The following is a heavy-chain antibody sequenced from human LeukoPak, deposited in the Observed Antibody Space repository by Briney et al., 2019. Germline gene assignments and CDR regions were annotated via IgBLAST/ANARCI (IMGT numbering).Heavy chain of an antibody. CDR2: IYTSGST. CDR1: GGSISSYY. Sequence: SETLSLTCTVSGGSISSYYWSWIRQPAGKGLEWIGRIYTSGSTNYNPSLKSRVTMSVDTSKNQFSLKLSSVTAADTAVYYCARGGVGVGYCSSTSCYIAFDIWGQGTMVTVSS. D-gene: IGHD2-2*02. J-gene: IGHJ3*02. V-gene: IGHV4-4*07. CDR3: ARGGVGVGYCSSTSCYIAFDI.